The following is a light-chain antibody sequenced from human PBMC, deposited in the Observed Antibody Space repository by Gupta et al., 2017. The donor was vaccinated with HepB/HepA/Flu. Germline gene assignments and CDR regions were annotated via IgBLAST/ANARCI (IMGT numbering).Light chain of an antibody. Sequence: QAGLTQPPPVSKGLRQTATLTCTGNSNNVGNQGAAWLQQHQGHPPKLLSYRNNNRPSGISERFSASRSGNTASLTITGLQPEDEADYYCSAWDSSLSAHVFGTGTKVTVL. CDR3: SAWDSSLSAHV. CDR1: SNNVGNQG. CDR2: RNN. J-gene: IGLJ1*01. V-gene: IGLV10-54*04.